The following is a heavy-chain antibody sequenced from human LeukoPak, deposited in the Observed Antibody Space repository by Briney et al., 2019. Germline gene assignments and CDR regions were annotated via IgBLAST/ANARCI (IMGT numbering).Heavy chain of an antibody. V-gene: IGHV1-46*01. D-gene: IGHD6-19*01. CDR3: ARQGAVAGTGDAFDI. CDR2: INPSGGST. CDR1: GYTFTSYY. Sequence: ASVKVSCKASGYTFTSYYMHWVRQAPGQGLEWMGIINPSGGSTSYAQKFQGRVTMTRDMSTSTVYMELSSLRSEDTAVYYCARQGAVAGTGDAFDIWGQGTMVTVSS. J-gene: IGHJ3*02.